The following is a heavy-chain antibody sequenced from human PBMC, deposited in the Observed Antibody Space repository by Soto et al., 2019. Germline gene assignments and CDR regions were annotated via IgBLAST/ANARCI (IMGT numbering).Heavy chain of an antibody. V-gene: IGHV4-30-4*01. J-gene: IGHJ6*02. CDR2: IYYNGNT. Sequence: KTSETLSLTCTVSGGSINSADYYWSWVRQPPGKGLEWIGYIYYNGNTYFNPSLKSRVTISKDTSRNQFSLRLSSVTAADTAVYFCARAIVVTIGGMDVWGQGTTVTVSS. CDR3: ARAIVVTIGGMDV. D-gene: IGHD5-12*01. CDR1: GGSINSADYY.